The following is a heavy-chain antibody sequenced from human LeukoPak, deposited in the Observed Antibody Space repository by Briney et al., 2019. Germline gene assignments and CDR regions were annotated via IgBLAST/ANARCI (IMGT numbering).Heavy chain of an antibody. CDR3: ARADSWFGELTWFDP. CDR2: ISAYNGNT. Sequence: ASVKVSCKASGYTFTSYGISWVRQAPGQGLEWMGWISAYNGNTNYAQKLQGRVTMTTDTSTSTAYMELRSLRSEDTAVYYCARADSWFGELTWFDPWGQGTLVTVSS. V-gene: IGHV1-18*01. D-gene: IGHD3-10*01. J-gene: IGHJ5*02. CDR1: GYTFTSYG.